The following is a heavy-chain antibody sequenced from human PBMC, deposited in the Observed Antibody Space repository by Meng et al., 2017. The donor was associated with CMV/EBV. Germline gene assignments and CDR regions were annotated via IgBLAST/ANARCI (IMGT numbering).Heavy chain of an antibody. CDR2: ISSSSSYI. Sequence: ETLSLTCAASGFTFSSYSMNWVRQAPGKGLEWVSSISSSSSYIYYADSVKGRFTISRDNAKNSLYLQMNSLRAEDTAVYYCARPWGEMTTVTTAQYGMDVWGQGTTVTVSS. V-gene: IGHV3-21*01. D-gene: IGHD4-11*01. J-gene: IGHJ6*02. CDR3: ARPWGEMTTVTTAQYGMDV. CDR1: GFTFSSYS.